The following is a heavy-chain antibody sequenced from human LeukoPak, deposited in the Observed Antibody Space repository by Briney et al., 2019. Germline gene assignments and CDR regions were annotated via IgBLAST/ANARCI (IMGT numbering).Heavy chain of an antibody. CDR2: INNDGTDT. D-gene: IGHD5-12*01. V-gene: IGHV3-74*01. J-gene: IGHJ3*01. CDR3: ARGGFSHGFDV. Sequence: GGSLRLSCAASGFTFRSFWIHWVRQAPGKCLVWVGRINNDGTDTIYADSVKGRFTVSRDNAKNTLYLQMNSLRVEDTAVYFCARGGFSHGFDVWGQGTVVTVSS. CDR1: GFTFRSFW.